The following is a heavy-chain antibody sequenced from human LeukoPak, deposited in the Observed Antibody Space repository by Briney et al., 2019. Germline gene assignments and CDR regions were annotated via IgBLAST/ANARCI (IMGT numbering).Heavy chain of an antibody. CDR2: INPNSGGT. CDR1: GYTFTGYY. J-gene: IGHJ4*02. CDR3: ARALVRGVIIGYFDY. V-gene: IGHV1-2*02. D-gene: IGHD3-10*01. Sequence: ASVKVSCKASGYTFTGYYMHWVRQAPGQGLEWMGWINPNSGGTNYAQKFRGRVTMTRDTSISTAYMELSRLRSDDTAVYYCARALVRGVIIGYFDYWGQGTLVTVSS.